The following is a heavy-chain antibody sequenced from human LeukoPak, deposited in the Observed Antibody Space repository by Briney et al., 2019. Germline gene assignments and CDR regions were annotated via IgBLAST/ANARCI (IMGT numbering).Heavy chain of an antibody. Sequence: SETLSLTCTVSGGSISSGSYYWSWIRQPAGKGLEWIGRIYTSGSTNYNPSLKSRVTISVDTSKNQFSLKLSSVTAADTAVYYCARGGSVLWFGESTLDYWGQGTLVTVSS. J-gene: IGHJ4*02. V-gene: IGHV4-61*02. CDR1: GGSISSGSYY. D-gene: IGHD3-10*01. CDR2: IYTSGST. CDR3: ARGGSVLWFGESTLDY.